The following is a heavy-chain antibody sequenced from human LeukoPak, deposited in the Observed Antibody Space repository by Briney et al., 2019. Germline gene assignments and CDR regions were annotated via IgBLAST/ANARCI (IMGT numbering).Heavy chain of an antibody. Sequence: GGSLRLSCAASGFTFSSYGMHWVRQAPGKGLEWVAVISYDGSNKYYADSVKGRFTISRDNSKNTLYLQMNSLRAEDTAVYYCAKDITMVRGVIRYDPWGQGTLVTVSS. V-gene: IGHV3-30*18. D-gene: IGHD3-10*01. CDR2: ISYDGSNK. J-gene: IGHJ5*02. CDR3: AKDITMVRGVIRYDP. CDR1: GFTFSSYG.